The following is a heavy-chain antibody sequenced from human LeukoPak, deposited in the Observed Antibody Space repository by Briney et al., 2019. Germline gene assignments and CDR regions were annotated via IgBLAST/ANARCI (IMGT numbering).Heavy chain of an antibody. CDR1: GFTLSSYS. D-gene: IGHD2-8*01. CDR2: ISSSGGST. J-gene: IGHJ4*02. Sequence: GGSVRVSCAASGFTLSSYSMGWVRQAPGKGLEWASIISSSGGSTYYAHSVKGRVTISRDTSKNTVYLQMNSLRAEDTAVYYCAERDTKSLHYFDNWGQGTLVTVSS. V-gene: IGHV3-23*01. CDR3: AERDTKSLHYFDN.